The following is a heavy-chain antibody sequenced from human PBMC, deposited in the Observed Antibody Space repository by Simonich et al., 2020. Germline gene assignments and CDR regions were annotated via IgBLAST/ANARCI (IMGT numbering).Heavy chain of an antibody. V-gene: IGHV1-2*02. CDR1: GYTFTGYY. CDR2: VNPNSGGT. D-gene: IGHD2-21*01. CDR3: ARNGLVGILKAFDI. Sequence: QVQLVQSGAEVKKPGASVKVSCKASGYTFTGYYMHWVRQAPGQGLEGVGGVNPNSGGTNEAQKLQGRVTRTRDTSISTAYMELSRLRSDDTAVYYCARNGLVGILKAFDIWGQGTMVTVSS. J-gene: IGHJ3*02.